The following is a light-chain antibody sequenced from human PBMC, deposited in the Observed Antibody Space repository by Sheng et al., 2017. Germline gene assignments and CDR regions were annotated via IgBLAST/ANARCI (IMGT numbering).Light chain of an antibody. CDR2: AAS. J-gene: IGKJ2*01. CDR3: QQYYTFPYT. V-gene: IGKV1D-8*01. CDR1: QAISTD. Sequence: VIWVTQSPSLLPASTGDRVTISCRMSQAISTDLAWYQQKPGKAPDLLIYAASTLQSGVPSRFSGSGSGTDFTLTISSLQSEDFATYYCQQYYTFPYTFGQGTEPGDQT.